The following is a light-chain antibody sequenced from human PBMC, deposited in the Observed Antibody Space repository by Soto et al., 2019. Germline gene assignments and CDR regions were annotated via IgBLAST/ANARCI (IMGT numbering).Light chain of an antibody. V-gene: IGKV3-20*01. CDR3: HQYGSSPWT. CDR1: QSVSSSY. J-gene: IGKJ1*01. Sequence: EIVLTQSPGTLSLSPGERATLSCRASQSVSSSYLAWYQQKPGQAPRLLIYGASSRATGIPDRFSGSGSGTDFTLTITRLESEDFAVYSCHQYGSSPWTFGQGTKVDIK. CDR2: GAS.